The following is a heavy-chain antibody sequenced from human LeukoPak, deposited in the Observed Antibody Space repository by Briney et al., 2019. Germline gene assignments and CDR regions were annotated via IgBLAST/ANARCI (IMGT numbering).Heavy chain of an antibody. J-gene: IGHJ5*02. CDR1: GFTFSTYG. CDR2: IWFDGSNQ. CDR3: ARDGTQTAGPFDP. D-gene: IGHD1/OR15-1a*01. V-gene: IGHV3-33*01. Sequence: GGSLRLSCAASGFTFSTYGMHWVRQAPGKGLEWVAVIWFDGSNQYYVDSVKGRFTISRDNSKNTLYLQMNSLRVEDTAVYYCARDGTQTAGPFDPWGQGTLVTVS.